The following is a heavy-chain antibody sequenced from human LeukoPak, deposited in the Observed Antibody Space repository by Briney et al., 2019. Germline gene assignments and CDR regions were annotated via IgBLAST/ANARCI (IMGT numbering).Heavy chain of an antibody. CDR3: ASLSGSYRNFDY. Sequence: PGGSLRLSCAASGFTFSSYAMSWVRQAPGKGLEWVSAISGSGGSTYYATSVKGRSSVSRDNTKNTFHLQMNSLRAEDTAVYYCASLSGSYRNFDYWGQGTLVTVSS. J-gene: IGHJ4*02. CDR1: GFTFSSYA. CDR2: ISGSGGST. V-gene: IGHV3-23*01. D-gene: IGHD1-26*01.